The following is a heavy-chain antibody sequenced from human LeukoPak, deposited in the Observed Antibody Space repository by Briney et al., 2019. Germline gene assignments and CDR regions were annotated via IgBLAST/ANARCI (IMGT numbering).Heavy chain of an antibody. CDR1: GVTFSNYW. Sequence: GGSLRLSCAGSGVTFSNYWMNWVRQAPGKGLEWVANIERGGSEEFYMDSVKGRFTISRDDAKNSLFLQMNSLRADDTAVYYCVTSGGHWGQGTLVTVSS. CDR2: IERGGSEE. D-gene: IGHD6-25*01. V-gene: IGHV3-7*01. CDR3: VTSGGH. J-gene: IGHJ4*02.